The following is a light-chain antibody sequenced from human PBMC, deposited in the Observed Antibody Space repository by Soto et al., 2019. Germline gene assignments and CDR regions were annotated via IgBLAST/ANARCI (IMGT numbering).Light chain of an antibody. V-gene: IGKV3D-20*02. CDR2: GAS. Sequence: EIVLTQSPDTLSLSPGERATLSCRASQSVSRTYLAWYHQKPGQAPRLLIYGASIRATGIPDRFSGSGSATTFALTISRLEPEDYATYYCQQSYKTPWTSHQETNVQIK. CDR1: QSVSRTY. CDR3: QQSYKTPWT. J-gene: IGKJ1*01.